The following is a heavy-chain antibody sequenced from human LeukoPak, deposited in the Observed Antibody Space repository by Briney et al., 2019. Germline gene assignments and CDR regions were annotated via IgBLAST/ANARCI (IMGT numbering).Heavy chain of an antibody. V-gene: IGHV1-69*04. CDR3: STIIAVAGYNYYGMDV. CDR1: GGTFSSYA. D-gene: IGHD6-19*01. CDR2: IIPILGIA. Sequence: SVKVSCKASGGTFSSYAISWVRQAPGQGLEWMGRIIPILGIANYAQKFQGRVTITADKSTSTAYMELSSLRSEDTAVYYCSTIIAVAGYNYYGMDVWGQGTTVTVSS. J-gene: IGHJ6*02.